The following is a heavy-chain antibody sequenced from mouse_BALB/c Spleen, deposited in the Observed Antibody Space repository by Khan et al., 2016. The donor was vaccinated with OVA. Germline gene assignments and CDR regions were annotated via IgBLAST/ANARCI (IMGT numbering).Heavy chain of an antibody. V-gene: IGHV3-8*02. CDR2: IIYTGYT. D-gene: IGHD2-12*01. Sequence: EVQLVESGPSLVKPSQTLSLTCSVTGDSITSGYWNWIRKFPGNKLEYMGYIIYTGYTYYNPSLQSRISINRHTTKNQYYLQLNSVTDEDTATYYSASSTYRYAFVYWGQGTLVTVSA. J-gene: IGHJ3*01. CDR1: GDSITSGY. CDR3: ASSTYRYAFVY.